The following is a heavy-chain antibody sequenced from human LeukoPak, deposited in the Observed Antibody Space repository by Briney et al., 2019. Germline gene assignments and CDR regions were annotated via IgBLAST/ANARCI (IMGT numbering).Heavy chain of an antibody. V-gene: IGHV1-24*01. J-gene: IGHJ4*02. CDR3: ATGALERLSRGYYFDY. Sequence: ASVKVSCKVSGYTLTELSMHWMRQAPGKGLEWMGGFDPEDGETIYAQKFQGRVTMTEDTSTDTAYMELSSLRSEDTAVYYCATGALERLSRGYYFDYWGQGTLVTVSS. CDR2: FDPEDGET. CDR1: GYTLTELS. D-gene: IGHD1-1*01.